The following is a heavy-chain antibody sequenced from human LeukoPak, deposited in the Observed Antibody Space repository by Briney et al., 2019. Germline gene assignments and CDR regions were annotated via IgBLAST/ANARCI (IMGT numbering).Heavy chain of an antibody. Sequence: ASVKVSCKVSGYTLTELSMHWVRQAPGKGLEWMGGFDPEDGETIYAQKFQGRVTLTRDMSTSTDYLELSSLRSEDTAVYYCARDNSVRDEAWWFNPWGQGTLVTVSS. CDR1: GYTLTELS. CDR3: ARDNSVRDEAWWFNP. V-gene: IGHV1-24*01. CDR2: FDPEDGET. D-gene: IGHD5-24*01. J-gene: IGHJ5*02.